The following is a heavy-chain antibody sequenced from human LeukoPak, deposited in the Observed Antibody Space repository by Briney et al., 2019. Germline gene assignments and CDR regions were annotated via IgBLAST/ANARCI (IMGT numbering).Heavy chain of an antibody. D-gene: IGHD3-9*01. J-gene: IGHJ4*02. CDR1: GFTFSSYC. CDR3: AKAANYDILTGYYLDY. V-gene: IGHV3-21*04. Sequence: GGSLRLSCAASGFTFSSYCMDWVRQTPGKGLEWVSSISSSSSYIYYADSVKGRFTISRDNAKNSLYLQMNSLRAEDTAIYYCAKAANYDILTGYYLDYWGQGTLVTVSS. CDR2: ISSSSSYI.